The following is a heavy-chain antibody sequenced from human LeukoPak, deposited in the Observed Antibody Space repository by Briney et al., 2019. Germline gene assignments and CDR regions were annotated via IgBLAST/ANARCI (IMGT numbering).Heavy chain of an antibody. CDR1: GFTFNNYA. D-gene: IGHD3-9*01. V-gene: IGHV3-30-3*01. Sequence: GGSLRLSCAASGFTFNNYAMHWVRQAPGKGLEWVAVISRDGGNQYYTDSVKGRFTISRDKSKNTLYLQMNSLRAEDTAVYYCARPYYDILTGCLRYWGQGTLATVSS. CDR2: ISRDGGNQ. J-gene: IGHJ4*02. CDR3: ARPYYDILTGCLRY.